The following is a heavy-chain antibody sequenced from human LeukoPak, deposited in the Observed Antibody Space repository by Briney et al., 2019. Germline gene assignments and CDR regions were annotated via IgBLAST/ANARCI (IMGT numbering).Heavy chain of an antibody. Sequence: GGSLRLSCAASGFTFSSYWMNWVRQAPGKGLEWVGRIETKAHGGTTKYAAPVKGRFTISRDDSKNTLYLQMSSLKTEDTAAYYCTTDPFYDSAGFAFWGQGTLVTVS. CDR3: TTDPFYDSAGFAF. CDR1: GFTFSSYW. J-gene: IGHJ4*02. D-gene: IGHD5/OR15-5a*01. V-gene: IGHV3-15*06. CDR2: IETKAHGGTT.